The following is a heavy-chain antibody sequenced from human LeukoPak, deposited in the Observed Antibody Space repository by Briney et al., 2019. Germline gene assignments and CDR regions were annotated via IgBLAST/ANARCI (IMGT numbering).Heavy chain of an antibody. CDR2: IHHSGST. CDR1: GGSISSYY. J-gene: IGHJ5*02. CDR3: AREVDAAAAYNWFDP. Sequence: PSETLSLTCTVSGGSISSYYWSWIRQPPGKGLEWIGEIHHSGSTNYKPSLKSRVTISIDQSKNQFSLRLSSVTAADTAVYYCAREVDAAAAYNWFDPWGQGTLVTVSS. D-gene: IGHD2-2*01. V-gene: IGHV4-59*12.